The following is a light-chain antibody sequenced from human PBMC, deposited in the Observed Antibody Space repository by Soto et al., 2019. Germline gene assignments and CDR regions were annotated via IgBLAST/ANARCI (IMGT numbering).Light chain of an antibody. CDR2: GNT. CDR1: SSNIGAGYD. J-gene: IGLJ2*01. V-gene: IGLV1-40*01. Sequence: QSVLTQPPSVSGAPGQRVTISCTGSSSNIGAGYDVHWYQQLPGTAPKLLIYGNTNRPSGVPDRFSGSKSGTSASLAITGLQVEDEADYYCQSYDSNSVVFGGGTKLTVL. CDR3: QSYDSNSVV.